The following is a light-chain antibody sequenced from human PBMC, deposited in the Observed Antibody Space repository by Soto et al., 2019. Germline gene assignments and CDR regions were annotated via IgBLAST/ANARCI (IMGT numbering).Light chain of an antibody. J-gene: IGKJ4*01. Sequence: EIVLTQSPDTLSLSPGERATLSCRASQSVSSVFLGWYQQKPGQAPRLLIYGASTRAAGIPDRFSGSVSGPDFTLSISRLEPEDFVVYYCQQYHSSRSVIFGGGTKVEIK. CDR1: QSVSSVF. V-gene: IGKV3-20*01. CDR3: QQYHSSRSVI. CDR2: GAS.